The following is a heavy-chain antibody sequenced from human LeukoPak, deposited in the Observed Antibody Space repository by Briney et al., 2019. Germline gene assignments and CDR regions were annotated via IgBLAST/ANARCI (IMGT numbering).Heavy chain of an antibody. D-gene: IGHD4-17*01. CDR1: GFTFSGSA. CDR2: IRSKANSYAT. V-gene: IGHV3-73*01. J-gene: IGHJ4*02. Sequence: GGSLKLSCAASGFTFSGSAMHWVRQASGKGLEWVGRIRSKANSYATAYAASVKGRFTISRDDSKNTLYLQMNSLRAEDTAVYYCASPSHDYGDYVDYWGQGTLVTVSS. CDR3: ASPSHDYGDYVDY.